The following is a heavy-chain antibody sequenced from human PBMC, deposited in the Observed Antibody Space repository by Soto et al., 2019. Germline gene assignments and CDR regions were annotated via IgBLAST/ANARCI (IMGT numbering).Heavy chain of an antibody. CDR3: ARRGLSSSSTFMYHYYGMDV. CDR1: GYTFTSDD. CDR2: MNPNSGNT. D-gene: IGHD6-6*01. Sequence: QVQLVQSGAEVKKPGASVKVSCKASGYTFTSDDINWVRQATGQGLEWMGWMNPNSGNTGYAQKFQGRVTMTRNTSISTAYMELSSLRSEDTAVYYCARRGLSSSSTFMYHYYGMDVWGQGTTVTFSS. V-gene: IGHV1-8*01. J-gene: IGHJ6*02.